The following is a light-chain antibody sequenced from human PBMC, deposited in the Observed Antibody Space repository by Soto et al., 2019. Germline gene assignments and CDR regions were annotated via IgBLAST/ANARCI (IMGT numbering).Light chain of an antibody. CDR3: QQYGSSPWT. V-gene: IGKV3-20*01. J-gene: IGKJ1*01. CDR2: GAS. CDR1: QSVSSSY. Sequence: EIVLTQSPGTLSLSPGERATLSCRASQSVSSSYLAWYQKKPGQAPRLLIYGASSRATGIPDRFSGSGSGTDFTLTISRLEPEAFAVYYCQQYGSSPWTFGQGTKVEIK.